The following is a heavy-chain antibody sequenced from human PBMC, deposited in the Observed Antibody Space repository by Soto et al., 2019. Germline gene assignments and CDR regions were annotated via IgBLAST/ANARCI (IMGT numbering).Heavy chain of an antibody. CDR2: ISWNSGSI. J-gene: IGHJ2*01. CDR1: GFTFDDYA. D-gene: IGHD6-19*01. Sequence: EVQLVESGGGLVQPGRSLRLSCAASGFTFDDYAMHWVRQAPGKGLEWVSGISWNSGSIGYADSVKGRFTISRDNAKNSLYLQMNSLRAEDTALYYCAKARSYGQSSSGWYLGGRYFDLWGRGTLVTVSS. V-gene: IGHV3-9*01. CDR3: AKARSYGQSSSGWYLGGRYFDL.